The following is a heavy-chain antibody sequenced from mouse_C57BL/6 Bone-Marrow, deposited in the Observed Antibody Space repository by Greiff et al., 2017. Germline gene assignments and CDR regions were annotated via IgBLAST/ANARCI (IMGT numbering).Heavy chain of an antibody. CDR1: GYTFTNYW. J-gene: IGHJ4*01. CDR2: IYPGGGYT. D-gene: IGHD1-1*01. CDR3: ARFSCSDSSYAMDY. Sequence: QVQLQQSGAELVRPGTSVKMSCKASGYTFTNYWIGWAKQRPGHGLEWIGDIYPGGGYTNDNEKFKGKATLTADKSSSTAYMQISSLTSEDSAIYYCARFSCSDSSYAMDYWGQGTSVTVSS. V-gene: IGHV1-63*01.